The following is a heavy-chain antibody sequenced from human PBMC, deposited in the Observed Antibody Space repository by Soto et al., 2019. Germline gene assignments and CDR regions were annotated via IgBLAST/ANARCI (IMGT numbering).Heavy chain of an antibody. V-gene: IGHV3-33*01. D-gene: IGHD4-17*01. CDR2: IWDDGSNK. CDR1: GFTFSSYG. CDR3: ARDDYGENDLYYYYGMDV. Sequence: QVQLVESGGGVVQPGRSLRLSCAASGFTFSSYGMHWVRQAPGKGLEWVAVIWDDGSNKYYADSVKGRFTISRDNSKNTLYLQMNSLRAEDTAVYYCARDDYGENDLYYYYGMDVWGQGTTVTVSS. J-gene: IGHJ6*02.